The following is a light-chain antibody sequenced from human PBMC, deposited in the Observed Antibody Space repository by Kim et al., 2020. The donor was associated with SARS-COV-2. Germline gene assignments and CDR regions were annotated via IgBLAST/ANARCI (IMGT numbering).Light chain of an antibody. Sequence: VALGQTIRMTCQGDSIRSYYETWCQQKPGQAPILVIYGKNNRPSGIPDRFSGSSSGNTASLTITGTQAGDEADYYCNSRDSNDNVVFGGGTQLTVL. J-gene: IGLJ2*01. CDR2: GKN. CDR3: NSRDSNDNVV. CDR1: SIRSYY. V-gene: IGLV3-19*01.